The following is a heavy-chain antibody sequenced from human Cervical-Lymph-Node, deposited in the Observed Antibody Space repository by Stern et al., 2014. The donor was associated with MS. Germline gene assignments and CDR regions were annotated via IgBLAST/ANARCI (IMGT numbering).Heavy chain of an antibody. CDR2: IPPIFGTA. Sequence: QVQLVQSGAEVKKPGSSVKVSCKASGGTLKNYAITWVRQAPGQGLEWMGGIPPIFGTANYAQKFEGRVTITADESTGAAYMELSGLTSQDTAIYYCERDGLMVAGTDAFDVWGQGTKVTVSS. CDR1: GGTLKNYA. CDR3: ERDGLMVAGTDAFDV. V-gene: IGHV1-69*01. D-gene: IGHD2-8*01. J-gene: IGHJ3*01.